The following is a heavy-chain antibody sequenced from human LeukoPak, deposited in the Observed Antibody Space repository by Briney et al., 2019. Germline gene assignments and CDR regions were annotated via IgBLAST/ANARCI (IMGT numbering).Heavy chain of an antibody. D-gene: IGHD2-15*01. Sequence: GGSLRLSCAASGFTFRDDDMHWIRQAPGKGLEWVAFIRNDGSNEYYPDSVKGRFTISRDNSRNTLYLQMNSLRDEDTAVYYCAKGGSASHNWFDPWGQGTLVTVSS. CDR3: AKGGSASHNWFDP. J-gene: IGHJ5*02. V-gene: IGHV3-30*02. CDR2: IRNDGSNE. CDR1: GFTFRDDD.